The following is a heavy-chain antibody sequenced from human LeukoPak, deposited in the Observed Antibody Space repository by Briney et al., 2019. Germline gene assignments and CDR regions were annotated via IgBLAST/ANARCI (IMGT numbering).Heavy chain of an antibody. CDR2: IYYSGST. V-gene: IGHV4-59*01. CDR3: ARGVQSGPPDS. Sequence: KPAETLPLNRTLSVLPLSSYFRSLIRQPPRQGLELIGYIYYSGSTNYNPSHKSRVTISVATSNNQFSLKLSSVTAADTAVYYCARGVQSGPPDSWGQGTLVTVSS. J-gene: IGHJ4*02. D-gene: IGHD5-12*01. CDR1: VLPLSSYF.